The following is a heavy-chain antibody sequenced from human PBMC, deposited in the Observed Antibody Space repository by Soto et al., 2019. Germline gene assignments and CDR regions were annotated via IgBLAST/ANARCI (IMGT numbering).Heavy chain of an antibody. V-gene: IGHV3-15*07. CDR3: TTLEWVDYVWGSYRYTPTDY. CDR1: GFTFSNAW. J-gene: IGHJ4*02. Sequence: GGSLRLSCAASGFTFSNAWMNWVRQAPGKGLEWVGRIKSKTDGGTTDYAAPVKGRFTISRDDSKNTLYLQMNSLKTEDTAVYYCTTLEWVDYVWGSYRYTPTDYWGQGTLVTVSS. D-gene: IGHD3-16*02. CDR2: IKSKTDGGTT.